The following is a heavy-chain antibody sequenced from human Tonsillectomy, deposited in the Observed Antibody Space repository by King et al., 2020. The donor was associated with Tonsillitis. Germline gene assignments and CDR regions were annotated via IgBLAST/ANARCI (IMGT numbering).Heavy chain of an antibody. J-gene: IGHJ3*02. V-gene: IGHV4-59*01. CDR3: ARDRFDWKSSGDAFDI. Sequence: QVQLQESGPGLVKPSETLSLTCTVSGGSISSYYWSWIRQPPGKGLEWIGYIYYSGSTNYNPSLKRRVTISVDTSKNQFSLKLSSVTAADTAVYYCARDRFDWKSSGDAFDIWGQGTMVTVSS. CDR2: IYYSGST. D-gene: IGHD1-1*01. CDR1: GGSISSYY.